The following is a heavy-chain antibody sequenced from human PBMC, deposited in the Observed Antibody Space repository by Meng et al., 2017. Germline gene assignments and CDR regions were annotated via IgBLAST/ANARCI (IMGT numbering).Heavy chain of an antibody. CDR2: ISSSGSTI. CDR1: GFTFSDYY. CDR3: VSGLIAVAGTLFDY. J-gene: IGHJ4*02. Sequence: GESLKISCAASGFTFSDYYMSWVRQAPGKGLEWVSYISSSGSTIYYADSVKGRFTISRDNAKNSLYLQMNSLRAEDTAVYYCVSGLIAVAGTLFDYWGQGTLVTVSS. D-gene: IGHD6-19*01. V-gene: IGHV3-11*04.